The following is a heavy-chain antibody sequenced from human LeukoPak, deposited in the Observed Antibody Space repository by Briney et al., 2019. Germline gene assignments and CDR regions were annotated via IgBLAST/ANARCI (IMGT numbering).Heavy chain of an antibody. Sequence: SDTLSLTCALYGGSFSDYYQSWIRQPPGKGLEWIGEINDSGSTYYNPSPRSRVTMSIDTSKNQFSLKLTSVTAADTAVYYCARAYYYYMDVWGKGTTVTVSS. J-gene: IGHJ6*03. CDR1: GGSFSDYY. V-gene: IGHV4-34*01. CDR3: ARAYYYYMDV. CDR2: INDSGST.